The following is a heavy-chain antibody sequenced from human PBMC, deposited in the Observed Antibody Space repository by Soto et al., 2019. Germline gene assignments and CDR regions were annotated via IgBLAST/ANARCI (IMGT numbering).Heavy chain of an antibody. CDR2: IYNSGRI. CDR1: GGSVSNYF. V-gene: IGHV4-59*02. CDR3: AHGDSQGPDDY. Sequence: SETLSLTCTVSGGSVSNYFWSWIRQPPGKGLEWIGYIYNSGRINYNPSLKSRVTISVDTSKNQFSLKLSSVTAADTAVYYCAHGDSQGPDDYWGQGTLVTVSS. J-gene: IGHJ4*02. D-gene: IGHD4-17*01.